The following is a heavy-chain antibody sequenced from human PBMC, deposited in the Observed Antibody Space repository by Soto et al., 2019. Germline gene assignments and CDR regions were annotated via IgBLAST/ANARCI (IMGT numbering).Heavy chain of an antibody. CDR3: AKGGQLLAEGGGY. CDR1: GFTFDDYA. D-gene: IGHD2-2*01. J-gene: IGHJ4*02. V-gene: IGHV3-9*01. CDR2: ISWNSGSI. Sequence: EVQLVESGGGLVQPGRSLRLSCAASGFTFDDYAMHWVRQAPGKGLEWVSGISWNSGSIGYADSVKGRFTISRDNAKNSLYLQMTSLRAEYTALYYCAKGGQLLAEGGGYWGQGTLVTVSS.